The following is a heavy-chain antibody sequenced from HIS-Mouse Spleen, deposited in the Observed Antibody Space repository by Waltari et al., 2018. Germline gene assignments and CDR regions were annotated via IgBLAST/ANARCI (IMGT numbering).Heavy chain of an antibody. D-gene: IGHD1-26*01. CDR1: VFTFSTYC. CDR3: AKDRGSPLYFDY. CDR2: ISDDGSNK. Sequence: QVQLVESGGGVVQPGRSLRLSCAASVFTFSTYCMHWVRHVPGKGLEWVAVISDDGSNKYYADSVNGRFTISRDNSKNTLDLQMNSLRAEATAVYYCAKDRGSPLYFDYWGQGTLVTVSS. V-gene: IGHV3-30*18. J-gene: IGHJ4*02.